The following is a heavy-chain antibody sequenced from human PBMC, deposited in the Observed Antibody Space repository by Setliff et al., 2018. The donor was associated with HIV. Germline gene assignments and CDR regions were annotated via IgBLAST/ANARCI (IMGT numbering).Heavy chain of an antibody. J-gene: IGHJ4*02. D-gene: IGHD6-13*01. CDR3: VKEYHTAATDTRVANYFDY. V-gene: IGHV1-18*01. Sequence: ASVKVSCKAPGYTFTSYGISWVRQAPGQGLEWMGWISAYNGNTNYAQKLQGRVTMTTDTSTSTAYMELRSLRSEDTAIYYCVKEYHTAATDTRVANYFDYWGQGTLVTVSS. CDR1: GYTFTSYG. CDR2: ISAYNGNT.